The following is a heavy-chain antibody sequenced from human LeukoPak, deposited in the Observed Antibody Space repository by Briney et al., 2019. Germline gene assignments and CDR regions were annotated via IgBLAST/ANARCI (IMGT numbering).Heavy chain of an antibody. CDR1: GGTFSSYA. J-gene: IGHJ4*02. V-gene: IGHV1-69*13. D-gene: IGHD2-2*01. Sequence: ASVKVSCKASGGTFSSYAISWVRQAPGQGLEWMGGIIPIFGTANYAQKFQGRVTITADESTSTAYMELSSLRSEDTAVYYCVRPGYCSSTSRSFDYWGQGTLVTVSS. CDR3: VRPGYCSSTSRSFDY. CDR2: IIPIFGTA.